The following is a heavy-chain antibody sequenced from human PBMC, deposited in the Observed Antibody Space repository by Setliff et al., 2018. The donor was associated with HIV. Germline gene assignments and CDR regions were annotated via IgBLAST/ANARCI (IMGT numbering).Heavy chain of an antibody. V-gene: IGHV1-69*10. CDR3: ARDVEHMMDV. Sequence: SVKVSCKASGGTFSSYAISWVRQAPGQGLEWMGGIIPILNIANYAQKFQGRVTITADESDESTSTAYMELRSLRFDDTAVYYCARDVEHMMDVWGQGTTVTVSS. CDR2: IIPILNIA. CDR1: GGTFSSYA. J-gene: IGHJ6*02.